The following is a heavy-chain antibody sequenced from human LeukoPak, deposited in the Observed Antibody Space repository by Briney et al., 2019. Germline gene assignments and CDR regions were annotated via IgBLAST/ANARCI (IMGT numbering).Heavy chain of an antibody. J-gene: IGHJ4*02. V-gene: IGHV1-2*02. D-gene: IGHD3-22*01. Sequence: GASVKVSCKASGYTFTDYYMHWVRQAPGQGLEWMGWINPNSGGTNYAQKFQGRVTMTRDTSISTAYMELSRLRSDDTAVYYCARTALYYYDSSGYYYSYWGQGTLVTVSS. CDR3: ARTALYYYDSSGYYYSY. CDR1: GYTFTDYY. CDR2: INPNSGGT.